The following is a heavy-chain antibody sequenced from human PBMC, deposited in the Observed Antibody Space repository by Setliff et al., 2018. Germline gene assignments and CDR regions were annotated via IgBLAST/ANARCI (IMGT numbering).Heavy chain of an antibody. J-gene: IGHJ3*02. Sequence: GGSLRLSCVASGFSFSNYYMSWVRQAPGKGLEWVANIKEDGSEEYYVDSVKGRFTISRDNARNSLYLQMNSLRADDTAVYYCARSAANGGHDPFDIWGQGTMVTVSS. CDR1: GFSFSNYY. CDR3: ARSAANGGHDPFDI. CDR2: IKEDGSEE. V-gene: IGHV3-7*01. D-gene: IGHD6-25*01.